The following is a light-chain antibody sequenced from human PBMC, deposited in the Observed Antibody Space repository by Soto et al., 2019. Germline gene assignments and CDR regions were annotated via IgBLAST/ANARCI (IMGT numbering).Light chain of an antibody. V-gene: IGLV2-11*01. CDR1: RSDVGGDKY. CDR3: CSYAGSYTVV. CDR2: DVT. Sequence: QSALTQPRSVSGSPGQSVTISCNGNRSDVGGDKYVSWYQQHPGRAPKLLIYDVTNRPSGVPDRFSCSKSGNTASLTISGLQAEDEADYYCCSYAGSYTVVFGVGTKVTVL. J-gene: IGLJ2*01.